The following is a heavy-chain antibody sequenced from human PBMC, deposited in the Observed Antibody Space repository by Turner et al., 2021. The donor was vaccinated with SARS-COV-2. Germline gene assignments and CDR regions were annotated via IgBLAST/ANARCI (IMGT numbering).Heavy chain of an antibody. CDR1: GYTFTSYD. Sequence: QVPPVPSGAEVKKPGASVKVPCKASGYTFTSYDINWVRQATGQGLEGMGWRNTNSGNTGYARKFQGRFTKTRNTSISTAYMGLGSLRSEDTAVYYCARGSYCSSTKCYTGGWIDPWGQGTLVTVSS. D-gene: IGHD2-2*02. CDR3: ARGSYCSSTKCYTGGWIDP. V-gene: IGHV1-8*01. J-gene: IGHJ5*02. CDR2: RNTNSGNT.